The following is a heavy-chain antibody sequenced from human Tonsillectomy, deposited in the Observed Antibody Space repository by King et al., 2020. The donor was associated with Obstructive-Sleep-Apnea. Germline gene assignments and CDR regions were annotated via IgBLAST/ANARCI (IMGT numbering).Heavy chain of an antibody. Sequence: VQLQESGPGLVKPSQTLSLTYTVSGGSISRGGYYWSWIRQHPGKGLEWIGYIYYSGSTYYNPSLKNRVTISVDTSKNQISLKLSSVTAGDTAVYYCARGDTLVRGVIITYWGQGTLVTVSS. CDR2: IYYSGST. J-gene: IGHJ4*02. CDR3: ARGDTLVRGVIITY. V-gene: IGHV4-31*03. CDR1: GGSISRGGYY. D-gene: IGHD3-10*01.